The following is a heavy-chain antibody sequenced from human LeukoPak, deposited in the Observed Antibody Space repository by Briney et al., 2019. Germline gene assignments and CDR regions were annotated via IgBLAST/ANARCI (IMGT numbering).Heavy chain of an antibody. Sequence: QSGGSLRLSCAASGFTFSSYGMSWVRQAPGKGLEWVSAISGSGGSTYYADSVKGRFTISRDNSKNTLYLQMNSLRAEDTAVYYCAKDRRYYYDSSGYFEDYWGQGTLVTVSS. D-gene: IGHD3-22*01. CDR2: ISGSGGST. V-gene: IGHV3-23*01. CDR1: GFTFSSYG. J-gene: IGHJ4*02. CDR3: AKDRRYYYDSSGYFEDY.